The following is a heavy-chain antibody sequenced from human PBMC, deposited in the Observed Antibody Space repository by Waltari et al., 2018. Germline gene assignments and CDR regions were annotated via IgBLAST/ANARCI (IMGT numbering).Heavy chain of an antibody. V-gene: IGHV1-69*04. Sequence: QVQLVQSGAEVKKPGSSVKVSCKASGGTFSSYAISWVRQAPGQGLEWMGGIIPILGIANYAQKFQGRVTITADESTSTAYMELSSLRSEDTAVYYCARDPTLRYGDRREYFQHWGQGTLVTVSS. CDR2: IIPILGIA. CDR3: ARDPTLRYGDRREYFQH. J-gene: IGHJ1*01. D-gene: IGHD4-17*01. CDR1: GGTFSSYA.